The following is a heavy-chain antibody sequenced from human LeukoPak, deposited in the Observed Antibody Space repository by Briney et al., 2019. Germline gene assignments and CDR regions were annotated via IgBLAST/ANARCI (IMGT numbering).Heavy chain of an antibody. Sequence: ASVKVSCKASGYTFTSYAMHWVRQAPGQRLEWMGWINAGNGNTKYSQKFQGRVTITRDTSASTAYMELSSLRSEDTAVYYCARDDALQWFGEYYYYYGMDVWGQGTTVTVSS. V-gene: IGHV1-3*01. CDR1: GYTFTSYA. CDR3: ARDDALQWFGEYYYYYGMDV. J-gene: IGHJ6*02. CDR2: INAGNGNT. D-gene: IGHD3-10*01.